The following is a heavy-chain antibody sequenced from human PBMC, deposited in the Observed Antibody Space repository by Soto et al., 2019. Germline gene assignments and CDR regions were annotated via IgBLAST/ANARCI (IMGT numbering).Heavy chain of an antibody. J-gene: IGHJ4*02. CDR2: ISYDGSNK. V-gene: IGHV3-30*18. D-gene: IGHD3-10*01. Sequence: LSLTCAVSGASISGSYYYWAWLRHAPGKGLEWVAVISYDGSNKNYADSVKGGFTISRDNSNNTLYLQMNSLRAEDTAVYYCAKEYGSGSPPYYFDYWGQGTLVTVSS. CDR3: AKEYGSGSPPYYFDY. CDR1: GASISG.